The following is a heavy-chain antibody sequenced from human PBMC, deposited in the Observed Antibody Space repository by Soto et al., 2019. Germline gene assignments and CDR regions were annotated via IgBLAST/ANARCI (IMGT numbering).Heavy chain of an antibody. CDR1: GGSISSSSYY. CDR2: IYYSGST. CDR3: ARRPGNGDYYFDY. Sequence: SETLSLTCTVSGGSISSSSYYWGWIRHPPGKGLEWIGSIYYSGSTYYNPSLKSRVTISVDTSKNQFSLKLSSVTAADTAVYYCARRPGNGDYYFDYWGQGTLVTVSS. V-gene: IGHV4-39*01. J-gene: IGHJ4*02. D-gene: IGHD4-17*01.